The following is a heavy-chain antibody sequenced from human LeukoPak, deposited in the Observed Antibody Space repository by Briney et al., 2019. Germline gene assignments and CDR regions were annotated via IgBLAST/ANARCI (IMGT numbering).Heavy chain of an antibody. V-gene: IGHV1-46*01. CDR3: ACLPYAFDI. Sequence: GASVKGSCKASGYTFTTYYIHWVRQAPGQGLEWMALINPSGGSTHYAQKFQGRVTVTRDTSTSTVYMELTSLRSEDTAVYYCACLPYAFDIWGQGTMVTVSS. CDR2: INPSGGST. CDR1: GYTFTTYY. J-gene: IGHJ3*02.